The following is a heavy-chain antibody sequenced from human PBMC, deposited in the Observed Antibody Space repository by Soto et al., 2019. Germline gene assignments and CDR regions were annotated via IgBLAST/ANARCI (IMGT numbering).Heavy chain of an antibody. D-gene: IGHD5-18*01. V-gene: IGHV1-18*01. Sequence: QVQLVQSGAEVREPGASVKVSCKASGYTFTNYGVSWVRQAPGQGLEWMGWIGGYKGNTNNAQKLQGRFTLTTDTSTSPAYRELRSLRSDATAVYYCAPHTLDTGMPSGYWGQGTLVTVSS. CDR3: APHTLDTGMPSGY. J-gene: IGHJ4*02. CDR1: GYTFTNYG. CDR2: IGGYKGNT.